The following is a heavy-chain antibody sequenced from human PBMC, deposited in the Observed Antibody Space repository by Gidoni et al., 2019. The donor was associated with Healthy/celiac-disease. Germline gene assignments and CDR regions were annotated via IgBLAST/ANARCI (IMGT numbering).Heavy chain of an antibody. Sequence: QVQLVQSGAEVKKPGSSVKVSCKASGGTFSSYAISWVRQAPGQGLELMGRIIPILGIANYAQKCQGRVTITADKSTSTAYMELSSLRSEDTAVYYCARVRSGSYANTYYYYYGMDVWGQGTTVTVSS. D-gene: IGHD3-10*01. J-gene: IGHJ6*02. CDR1: GGTFSSYA. CDR3: ARVRSGSYANTYYYYYGMDV. V-gene: IGHV1-69*09. CDR2: IIPILGIA.